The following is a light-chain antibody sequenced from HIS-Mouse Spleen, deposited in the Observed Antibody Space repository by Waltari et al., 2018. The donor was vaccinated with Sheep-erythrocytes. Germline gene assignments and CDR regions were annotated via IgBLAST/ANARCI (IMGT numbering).Light chain of an antibody. CDR2: QDS. J-gene: IGLJ3*02. V-gene: IGLV3-1*01. CDR1: KLGDKY. CDR3: CSYAGSYTWV. Sequence: SYELTQPPSVSVSPGQTASITCSGDKLGDKYACWYQQKPGQSPVLVIYQDSKRPSGIPERFSGSNSGNTDTLTISGTQAMDEADYYCCSYAGSYTWVFGGGTKLTVL.